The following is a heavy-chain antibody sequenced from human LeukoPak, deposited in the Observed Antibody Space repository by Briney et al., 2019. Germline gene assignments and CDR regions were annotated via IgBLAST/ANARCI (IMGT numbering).Heavy chain of an antibody. Sequence: GGSLRLPCGPSGYPLSSYWMRWVRGAPGGGREWVANIKKDGSEEYSVDPVKGRITISTDNAKNTLYLQMNSLRAEDTAVYSCAKGGIGEPRALDYWGQGTRATVSP. J-gene: IGHJ4*02. CDR1: GYPLSSYW. D-gene: IGHD2/OR15-2a*01. CDR2: IKKDGSEE. V-gene: IGHV3-7*05. CDR3: AKGGIGEPRALDY.